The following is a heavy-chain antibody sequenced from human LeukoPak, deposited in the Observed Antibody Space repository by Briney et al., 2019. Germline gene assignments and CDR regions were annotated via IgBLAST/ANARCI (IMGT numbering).Heavy chain of an antibody. CDR3: ARDLNLAYGSGSFYYNWFDP. CDR2: IHHSGST. Sequence: PSETLSLTCVVSGYSISSGYYWGWIRPPPGKGLEWIGSIHHSGSTYYNPSLKSRVTISVDTSKNQFSLKLSSVTAADTAVYYCARDLNLAYGSGSFYYNWFDPWGLGTLVTVSS. V-gene: IGHV4-38-2*02. D-gene: IGHD3-10*01. CDR1: GYSISSGYY. J-gene: IGHJ5*02.